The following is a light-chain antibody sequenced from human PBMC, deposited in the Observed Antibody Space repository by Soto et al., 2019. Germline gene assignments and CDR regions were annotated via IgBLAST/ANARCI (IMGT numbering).Light chain of an antibody. J-gene: IGKJ2*01. V-gene: IGKV1-33*01. CDR1: RDISVY. CDR3: QQYDNLPPYT. Sequence: DIQMTQSPSSLSAFVGDRVTITCQASRDISVYLNWYQQKPGKPPKLLVYDASNLQTGVPSRFSGSGSGTHFTFNISSLQPEDVATYYCQQYDNLPPYTFGQGTKLEIK. CDR2: DAS.